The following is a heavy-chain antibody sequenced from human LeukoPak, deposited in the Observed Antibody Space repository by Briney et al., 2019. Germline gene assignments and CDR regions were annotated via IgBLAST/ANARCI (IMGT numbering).Heavy chain of an antibody. CDR2: IYSGGST. CDR1: GFTVSSNY. CDR3: ARDREWELLLH. J-gene: IGHJ4*02. V-gene: IGHV3-53*01. Sequence: PGGSLRLSCAASGFTVSSNYMSWVRQAPGKGLEWVSVIYSGGSTYYADSVKGRFTISRDNSKNTLYLQMNSLRAEDTAVYYCARDREWELLLHWGQGTLVTVSS. D-gene: IGHD1-26*01.